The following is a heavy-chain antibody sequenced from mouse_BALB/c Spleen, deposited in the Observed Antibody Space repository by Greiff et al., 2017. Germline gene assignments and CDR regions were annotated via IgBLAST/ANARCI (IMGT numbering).Heavy chain of an antibody. CDR1: GYAFTNYL. CDR3: ARGTTVVRDY. D-gene: IGHD1-1*01. J-gene: IGHJ2*01. V-gene: IGHV1-54*01. Sequence: QVQLKQSGAELVRPGSSVKVSCKASGYAFTNYLIEWVKQRPGQGLEWIGVINPGSGGTNYNEKFKGKATLTADKSSSTAYMQLSSLTSDDSAVYFCARGTTVVRDYWGQGTTLTVSS. CDR2: INPGSGGT.